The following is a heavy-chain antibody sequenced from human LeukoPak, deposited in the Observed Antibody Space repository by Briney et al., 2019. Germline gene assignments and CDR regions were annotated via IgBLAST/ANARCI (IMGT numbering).Heavy chain of an antibody. V-gene: IGHV3-7*03. CDR3: ASIQLWFRYYFDY. CDR1: GFTFSSYW. Sequence: GGSLRLSCAASGFTFSSYWMSWVRQAPGKGLEWVANIKKDGSEKYYVDSVKGRFTISRDNAKNSLYLQMNSLRAEDTAVYYCASIQLWFRYYFDYWGQGTLVTVSS. J-gene: IGHJ4*02. D-gene: IGHD5-18*01. CDR2: IKKDGSEK.